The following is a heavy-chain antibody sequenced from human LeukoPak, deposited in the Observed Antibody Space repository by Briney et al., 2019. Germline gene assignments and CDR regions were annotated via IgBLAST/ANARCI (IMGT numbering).Heavy chain of an antibody. CDR3: ARDLPYSSGWSASGMDV. V-gene: IGHV1-18*01. J-gene: IGHJ6*03. D-gene: IGHD6-19*01. CDR1: GYTFTSHG. Sequence: ASVKVSCMASGYTFTSHGISWVRQTPGQGLEWMRWISTYNGNTNYAQKLQGRVSMTTDTSTSTAYMDLRSLRSDDTAVYYCARDLPYSSGWSASGMDVWGKGTTVTISS. CDR2: ISTYNGNT.